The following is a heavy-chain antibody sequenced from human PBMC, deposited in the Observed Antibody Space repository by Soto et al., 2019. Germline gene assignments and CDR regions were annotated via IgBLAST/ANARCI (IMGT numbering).Heavy chain of an antibody. CDR1: GGSISSYY. CDR2: IYYSGST. D-gene: IGHD2-15*01. V-gene: IGHV4-59*01. CDR3: ARDNPGYCSGGSCYNWFDP. Sequence: SETLSLTCTFSGGSISSYYWSWIRQPPGKGLEWIGYIYYSGSTNYNPSLKSRVTISVDTSKNQFSLKLSSVTAADTAVYYCARDNPGYCSGGSCYNWFDPWGQGTLVTVSS. J-gene: IGHJ5*02.